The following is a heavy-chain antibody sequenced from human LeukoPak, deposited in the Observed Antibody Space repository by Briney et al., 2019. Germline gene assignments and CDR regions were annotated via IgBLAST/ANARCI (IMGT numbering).Heavy chain of an antibody. D-gene: IGHD1-26*01. CDR1: GFTFSSYS. Sequence: PGGSLRLSCAASGFTFSSYSMNWVRQAPGKGLEWVSSISSSSSYIYYADSVKGRFTISRDNAKNSLYLQMDSLRPEDTAVYYCARGHGTYFDYWGQGTLATVSS. CDR3: ARGHGTYFDY. V-gene: IGHV3-21*01. J-gene: IGHJ4*02. CDR2: ISSSSSYI.